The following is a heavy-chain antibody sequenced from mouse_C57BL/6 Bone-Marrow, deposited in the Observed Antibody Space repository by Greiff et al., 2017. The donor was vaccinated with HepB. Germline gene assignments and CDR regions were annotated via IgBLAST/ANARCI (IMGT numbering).Heavy chain of an antibody. CDR1: GYTFTDYE. CDR2: IDPETGGT. D-gene: IGHD2-3*01. V-gene: IGHV1-15*01. Sequence: VQLQQSGAELVRPGASVTLSCKASGYTFTDYEMHWVKQTPVHGLEWIGAIDPETGGTAYNQKFKGKAILTADKSSSTAYMELRSLTSEVSAVYYCTRDGRDGYYGGWGQGTTLTVSS. J-gene: IGHJ2*01. CDR3: TRDGRDGYYGG.